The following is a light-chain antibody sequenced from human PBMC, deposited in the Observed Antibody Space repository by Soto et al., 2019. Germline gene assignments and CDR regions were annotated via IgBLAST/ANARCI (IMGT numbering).Light chain of an antibody. CDR1: QSVGTY. CDR3: QQRYNWPNT. J-gene: IGKJ2*01. CDR2: DAS. Sequence: EIVLTQSPATLSLSPGERATLSCRASQSVGTYLAWYQHNPGQAPGLLIYDASNRATGIPARFSGSGSGTDFTLTISSLEPEDFAVYYCQQRYNWPNTFGQGTKLEIK. V-gene: IGKV3-11*01.